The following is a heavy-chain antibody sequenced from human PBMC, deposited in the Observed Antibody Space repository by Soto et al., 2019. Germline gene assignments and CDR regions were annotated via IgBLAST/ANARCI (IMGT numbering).Heavy chain of an antibody. CDR2: ISAYNGNT. Sequence: ASVKVSCKASGYTFTSYGISWVRQAPGQGLEWMGWISAYNGNTNYAQKLQGRVTMTTDTSTSTAYMELRNLRSDDTAVYYCARVAGNWREGGWFDPWGQGTLVTVSS. J-gene: IGHJ5*02. D-gene: IGHD1-1*01. CDR1: GYTFTSYG. V-gene: IGHV1-18*01. CDR3: ARVAGNWREGGWFDP.